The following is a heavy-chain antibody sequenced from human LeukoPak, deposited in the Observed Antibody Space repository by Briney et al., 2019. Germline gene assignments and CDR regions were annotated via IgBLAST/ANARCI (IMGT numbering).Heavy chain of an antibody. D-gene: IGHD5-18*01. J-gene: IGHJ4*02. Sequence: GGSLRLSCAVSGLTFSRYAMSWVRQAPGKGLEWVSAISESGSGTYYADSVKGRFTISRDNSKDTLSLQMNSLRAEDTAVYYCAKDIAQGYTFGSIEQDYWGQGTLVTV. CDR1: GLTFSRYA. CDR2: ISESGSGT. CDR3: AKDIAQGYTFGSIEQDY. V-gene: IGHV3-23*01.